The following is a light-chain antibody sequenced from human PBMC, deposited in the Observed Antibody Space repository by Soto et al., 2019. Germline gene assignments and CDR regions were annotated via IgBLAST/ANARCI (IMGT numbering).Light chain of an antibody. CDR1: QGIINY. V-gene: IGKV1-9*01. CDR2: GAF. CDR3: QQLFMYPPT. J-gene: IGKJ3*01. Sequence: IQLTQSPSSLSASMGDRFTIPCRAGQGIINYLAWYQQKPGQARKLLIYGAFTLQGGVPSRFSGSESGTDFTLTVSSLQREDLATYYCQQLFMYPPTFGPGAKVDIK.